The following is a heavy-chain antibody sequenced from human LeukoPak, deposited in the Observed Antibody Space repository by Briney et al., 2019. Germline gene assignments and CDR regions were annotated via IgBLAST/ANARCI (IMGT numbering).Heavy chain of an antibody. Sequence: GGSLRLSCAASGFTFSSFWMHWVRQAPGKGLVWVSRINIDGSGTTYADSVKGRFTISRDNAKNTLYVQMNSLRVEDTAVYYCARVRPGYYYMDVWGKGTTVTVSS. D-gene: IGHD7-27*01. J-gene: IGHJ6*03. CDR3: ARVRPGYYYMDV. CDR1: GFTFSSFW. CDR2: INIDGSGT. V-gene: IGHV3-74*01.